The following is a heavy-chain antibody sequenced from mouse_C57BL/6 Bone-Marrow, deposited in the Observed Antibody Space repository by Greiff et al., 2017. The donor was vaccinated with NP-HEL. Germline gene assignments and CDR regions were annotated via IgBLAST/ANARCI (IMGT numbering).Heavy chain of an antibody. CDR3: AGVFTTVAYYAMDY. J-gene: IGHJ4*01. Sequence: QVQLQQPGAELVKPGASVKLSCKASGYTFTSYWMHWVKQRPGQGLEWIGMIHPNSGSTNYNEKFKSKATLTVDKSSSTAYMQLSSLTSEDAAVYYCAGVFTTVAYYAMDYWGQGTSVTVSS. CDR1: GYTFTSYW. CDR2: IHPNSGST. V-gene: IGHV1-64*01. D-gene: IGHD1-1*01.